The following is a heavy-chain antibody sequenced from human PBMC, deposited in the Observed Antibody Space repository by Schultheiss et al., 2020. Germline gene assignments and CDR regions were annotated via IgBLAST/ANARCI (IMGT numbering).Heavy chain of an antibody. V-gene: IGHV4-31*03. Sequence: SETLSLTCTVSGGSISSGGYYWSWNRQHPGKGLEWIGYIYYSGSTYYNPSLKSRVTISVDTSKNQFSLKLSSVTAADTAVYYCARDLGYSYGGIDYWGQGTLVTVSS. CDR1: GGSISSGGYY. D-gene: IGHD5-18*01. J-gene: IGHJ4*02. CDR2: IYYSGST. CDR3: ARDLGYSYGGIDY.